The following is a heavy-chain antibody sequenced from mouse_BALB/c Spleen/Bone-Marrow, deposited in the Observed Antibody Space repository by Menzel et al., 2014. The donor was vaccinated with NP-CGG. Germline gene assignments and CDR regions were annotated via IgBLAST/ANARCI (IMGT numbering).Heavy chain of an antibody. CDR2: INPSSGYT. J-gene: IGHJ3*01. D-gene: IGHD2-4*01. Sequence: VKLVESGAELARPGASVKMSCKASGYTFTSYTMHWVKQRPGQGLEWIGYINPSSGYTNYNQKFKDKATLTADKSSSTAYMQLSGLTSEDSVVYYCARSYYDYDRAWFAYWGQGTLVTVSA. CDR3: ARSYYDYDRAWFAY. V-gene: IGHV1-4*01. CDR1: GYTFTSYT.